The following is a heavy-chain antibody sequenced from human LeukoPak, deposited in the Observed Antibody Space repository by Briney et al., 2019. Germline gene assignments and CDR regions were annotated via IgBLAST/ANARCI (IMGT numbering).Heavy chain of an antibody. J-gene: IGHJ5*02. CDR2: IYYSGST. D-gene: IGHD5-12*01. CDR1: GGSISSSSYY. V-gene: IGHV4-39*07. Sequence: PSETLSLTCTVPGGSISSSSYYWGWIRQPPGKGLEWIGSIYYSGSTYYNPSLKSRVTISVDTSKNQFSLKLSSVTAADTAVYYCARDAWPEAWFDPWGQGTLVTVSS. CDR3: ARDAWPEAWFDP.